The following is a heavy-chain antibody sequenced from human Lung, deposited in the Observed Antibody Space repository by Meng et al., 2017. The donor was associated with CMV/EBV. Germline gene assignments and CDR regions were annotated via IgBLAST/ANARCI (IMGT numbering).Heavy chain of an antibody. CDR3: AREDYHESTIYQDIDY. V-gene: IGHV1-8*03. CDR2: MNPNSGNT. J-gene: IGHJ4*02. D-gene: IGHD3-22*01. CDR1: GYTFTSYD. Sequence: ASVKVSCKASGYTFTSYDINWVRQATGQGLEWMGWMNPNSGNTGYAQKFQGRVTITRNTSISIPYMELSGVKSNETAVYYCAREDYHESTIYQDIDYWGQGTLVTVSS.